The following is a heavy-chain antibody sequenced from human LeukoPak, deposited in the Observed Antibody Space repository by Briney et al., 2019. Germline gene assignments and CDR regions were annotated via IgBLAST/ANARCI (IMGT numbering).Heavy chain of an antibody. J-gene: IGHJ4*02. CDR1: GFTFSSYA. Sequence: QPGGSLRLSCAASGFTFSSYAMSWVRQAPGKGLEWVSAISGSGGSTYYADSVKGRFTISRDTSKNTLFLQMNSLRDEDTAVYYCAAVTGSSGLDYWGQGTLVTVSS. CDR2: ISGSGGST. V-gene: IGHV3-23*01. CDR3: AAVTGSSGLDY. D-gene: IGHD6-19*01.